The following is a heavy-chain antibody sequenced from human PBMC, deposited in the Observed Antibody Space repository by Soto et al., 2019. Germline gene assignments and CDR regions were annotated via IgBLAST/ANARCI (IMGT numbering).Heavy chain of an antibody. Sequence: QITLKESGPTLVKPTQTLTLTCTFSAFSLSTGGVGVGWIRQPPGKALEWLALIYWDDDKRYSPSLRSRLTSTNAPCKIQVVLTMTNMHPVDTATYYGIQMRCDGDWRQFYASYCYYGMDVWGQGTTVTVAS. J-gene: IGHJ6*02. D-gene: IGHD2-21*02. V-gene: IGHV2-5*02. CDR3: IQMRCDGDWRQFYASYCYYGMDV. CDR1: AFSLSTGGVG. CDR2: IYWDDDK.